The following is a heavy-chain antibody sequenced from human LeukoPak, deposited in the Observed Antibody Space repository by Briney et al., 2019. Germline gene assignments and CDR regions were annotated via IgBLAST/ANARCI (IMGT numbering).Heavy chain of an antibody. CDR2: VTYDVSNK. D-gene: IGHD3-16*01. V-gene: IGHV3-30-3*01. J-gene: IGHJ3*02. Sequence: GRSLRLSCAAAGFTFRGYTIHSVRRAPGTGLEWVGLVTYDVSNKYYAESVKGRLTISRDNSENTLWLQINSLGVEDTAVYYCARDGQGGETDAFDIWGQGTMVTVSS. CDR1: GFTFRGYT. CDR3: ARDGQGGETDAFDI.